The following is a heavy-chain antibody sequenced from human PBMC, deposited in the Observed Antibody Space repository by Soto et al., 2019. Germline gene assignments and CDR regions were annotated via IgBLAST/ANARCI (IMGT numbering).Heavy chain of an antibody. CDR1: GFTFSSYG. V-gene: IGHV3-30*18. CDR2: ISYDGSNK. D-gene: IGHD4-17*01. J-gene: IGHJ4*02. Sequence: GGSLRLSCAASGFTFSSYGMHWVRQAPGKGLEWVAVISYDGSNKYYADSVKGRFTISRDNSKNTLYLQMNSLRAEDTAVYYCAKSRVLYGDYVPFEYWGQGTLVTVSS. CDR3: AKSRVLYGDYVPFEY.